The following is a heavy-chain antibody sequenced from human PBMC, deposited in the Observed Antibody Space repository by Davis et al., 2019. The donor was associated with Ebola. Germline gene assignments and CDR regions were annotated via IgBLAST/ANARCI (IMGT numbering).Heavy chain of an antibody. CDR2: IIPIFGTA. Sequence: SVKVSCKASGGTFSSYAISWVRQAPGQGLEWMGGIIPIFGTANYAQKFQGRVTMTRNTSISTAYMELSSLRSEDTAVYYCARENFGAFDIWGQGTMVTVSS. V-gene: IGHV1-69*05. D-gene: IGHD3-3*01. J-gene: IGHJ3*02. CDR3: ARENFGAFDI. CDR1: GGTFSSYA.